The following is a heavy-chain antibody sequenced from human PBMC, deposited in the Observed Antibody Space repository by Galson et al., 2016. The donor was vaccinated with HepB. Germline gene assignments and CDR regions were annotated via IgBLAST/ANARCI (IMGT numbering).Heavy chain of an antibody. CDR1: GVSASSGNHY. J-gene: IGHJ6*02. D-gene: IGHD4/OR15-4a*01. CDR2: VYNRGGST. Sequence: TLSLTCTVSGVSASSGNHYWSWIRQPAGKGLEWIGRVYNRGGSTDYSPSLKSRATIAIDTANNQFSLNLMSVTAADTAFYYCARGGGGQCIGNRCFSTEIFWGQGIPVTVSS. V-gene: IGHV4-61*02. CDR3: ARGGGGQCIGNRCFSTEIF.